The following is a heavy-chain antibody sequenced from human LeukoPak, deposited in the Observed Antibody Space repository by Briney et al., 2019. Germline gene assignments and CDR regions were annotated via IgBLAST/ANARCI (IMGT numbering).Heavy chain of an antibody. Sequence: ASVKVSCKASGYTFTGYYMHWVRQAPGQGPEWMGIINPSGGSTSYAQKFQGRVTMTRDTSTSTVNMELSSLRSEDTAVYYCARSLGRSWGMDVWGQGTTVTVSS. J-gene: IGHJ6*02. CDR2: INPSGGST. CDR1: GYTFTGYY. V-gene: IGHV1-46*01. CDR3: ARSLGRSWGMDV. D-gene: IGHD7-27*01.